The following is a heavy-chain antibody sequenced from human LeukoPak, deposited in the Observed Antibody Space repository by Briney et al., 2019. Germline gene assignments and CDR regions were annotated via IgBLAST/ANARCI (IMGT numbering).Heavy chain of an antibody. CDR1: GYSFTSYW. CDR3: ARRTAGSYYNGIRYFDY. Sequence: GESLKISCKGSGYSFTSYWIGWVRQMPGKGLEWMGIIYPGDSDTRYSPSFQGQVTISADKSISTAYLQWSSLKASDTAMYYCARRTAGSYYNGIRYFDYWGQGTLVTVSS. V-gene: IGHV5-51*01. D-gene: IGHD3-10*01. J-gene: IGHJ4*02. CDR2: IYPGDSDT.